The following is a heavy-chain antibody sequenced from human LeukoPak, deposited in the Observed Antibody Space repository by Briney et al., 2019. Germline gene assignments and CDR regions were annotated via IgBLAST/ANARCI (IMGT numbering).Heavy chain of an antibody. CDR3: ARGSRDGYNHFDY. V-gene: IGHV4-59*01. CDR1: GGSITSYH. CDR2: IYYSGST. J-gene: IGHJ4*02. D-gene: IGHD5-24*01. Sequence: SETLSLTCTISGGSITSYHWSWIRQPPGKGLEWIGYIYYSGSTNYNPSLKSRVTISVDTSKNQFSLNLRSVTAADTAVYYCARGSRDGYNHFDYWGQGTLVSVSS.